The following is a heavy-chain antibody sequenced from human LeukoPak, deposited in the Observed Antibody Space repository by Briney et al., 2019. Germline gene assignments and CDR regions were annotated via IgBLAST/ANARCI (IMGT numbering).Heavy chain of an antibody. CDR3: ARGVSDDFWSGNTWFDP. CDR1: GGSFSGYY. CDR2: INHSGST. D-gene: IGHD3-3*01. J-gene: IGHJ5*02. V-gene: IGHV4-34*01. Sequence: SETLSLTCAVYGGSFSGYYWSWIRQPPGKGLEWIGEINHSGSTNYNPSLKSRVTISVDTSKNQFSLKLSSVTAADTAVYYCARGVSDDFWSGNTWFDPWGQGTLVTVSS.